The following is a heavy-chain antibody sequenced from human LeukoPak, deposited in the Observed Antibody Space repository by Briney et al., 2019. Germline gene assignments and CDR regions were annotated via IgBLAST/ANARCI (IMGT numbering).Heavy chain of an antibody. Sequence: GGAPRLSFAASGFTLRRYMITWGRPAPGEGVGWVLYISSSGSTIYYADSVKGRFTISRDNAKNSLYLQMNSLRAEDTAVYYCARDEYYDSSGYTSWGQGTLVTVSS. CDR2: ISSSGSTI. D-gene: IGHD3-22*01. V-gene: IGHV3-48*01. CDR3: ARDEYYDSSGYTS. J-gene: IGHJ4*02. CDR1: GFTLRRYM.